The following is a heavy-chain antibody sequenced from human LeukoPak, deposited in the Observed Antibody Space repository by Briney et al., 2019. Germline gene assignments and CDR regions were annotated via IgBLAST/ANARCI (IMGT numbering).Heavy chain of an antibody. CDR1: GGSLSRYY. V-gene: IGHV4-59*01. Sequence: SETLSLTCTVSGGSLSRYYWNWIRHPPGKGLEWIGYIYYSGSTTYNPSSKSRVTISVDTSKNQFSLKLSSVPAADTAVYYCARSGMVGGDAFDLWGQGTMVTVSS. CDR2: IYYSGST. CDR3: ARSGMVGGDAFDL. J-gene: IGHJ3*01. D-gene: IGHD3-10*02.